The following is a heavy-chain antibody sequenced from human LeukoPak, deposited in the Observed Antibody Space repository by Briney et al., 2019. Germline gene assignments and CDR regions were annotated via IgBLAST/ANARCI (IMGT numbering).Heavy chain of an antibody. CDR1: GGTFSSYA. D-gene: IGHD1-14*01. Sequence: SVKVSCKASGGTFSSYAISWVRQAPGQGLEWMGGIIPIFGTANYAQKFQGRVTITTDESTSTAYMELSSLRSEDTAVYYCATPVNNGYYFDYWGQETLVTVSS. V-gene: IGHV1-69*05. CDR3: ATPVNNGYYFDY. J-gene: IGHJ4*02. CDR2: IIPIFGTA.